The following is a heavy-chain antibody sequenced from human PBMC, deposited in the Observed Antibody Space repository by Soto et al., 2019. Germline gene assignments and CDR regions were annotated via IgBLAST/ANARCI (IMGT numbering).Heavy chain of an antibody. CDR3: ARSDVSTSYPLDL. V-gene: IGHV1-2*02. CDR1: GCTFTNYY. D-gene: IGHD2-2*01. CDR2: MNPRSGGT. Sequence: VSVTVSCKASGCTFTNYYMHWVRQAPGQGLEWMGWMNPRSGGTKYAQAFQDRVTMTRDASMCTAYMEVTSLRQGDTAAYFCARSDVSTSYPLDLWGPGTLVTVSS. J-gene: IGHJ5*02.